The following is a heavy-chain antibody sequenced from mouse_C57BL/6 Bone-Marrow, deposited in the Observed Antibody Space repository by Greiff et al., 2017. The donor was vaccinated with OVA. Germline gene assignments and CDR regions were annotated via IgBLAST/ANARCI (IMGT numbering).Heavy chain of an antibody. Sequence: VQLQQPGAELVRPGTSVKLSCKASGYTFTSYWMHWVKQRPGQGLEWIGVIDPSDSYTNYNQKFKGKATLTVDTSSSTAYMQLSSLTSEDSAVYYCARRDYYSNFGAYWGQGTLVTVSA. D-gene: IGHD2-5*01. CDR2: IDPSDSYT. CDR1: GYTFTSYW. V-gene: IGHV1-59*01. CDR3: ARRDYYSNFGAY. J-gene: IGHJ3*01.